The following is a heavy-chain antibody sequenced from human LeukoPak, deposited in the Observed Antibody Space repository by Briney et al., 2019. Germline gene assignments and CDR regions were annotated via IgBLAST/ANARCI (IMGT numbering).Heavy chain of an antibody. CDR3: ARDQGRT. J-gene: IGHJ5*02. CDR2: NGNT. CDR1: GGSVSSGYYH. V-gene: IGHV4-61*01. Sequence: PSETLSLTCTVSGGSVSSGYYHWSWIRQAPGKGLEWIGHNGNTNYNPSLKSRVTISVDTSKNQFSLKLSSVTAADTAVYYCARDQGRTWGQGTLVTVSS. D-gene: IGHD1-26*01.